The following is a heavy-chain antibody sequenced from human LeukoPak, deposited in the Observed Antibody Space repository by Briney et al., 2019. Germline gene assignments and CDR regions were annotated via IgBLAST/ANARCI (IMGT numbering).Heavy chain of an antibody. CDR1: GFTFSTYN. CDR3: ARPYCSSTDCPTFDD. V-gene: IGHV3-48*01. J-gene: IGHJ4*02. Sequence: QPGGSLRLSCVVSGFTFSTYNMNWVRQAPGKGLEWVSYISGSSDTIFYADSVRGRFTISRDNAKKSLYLQMSSLRAEDTAVYYCARPYCSSTDCPTFDDWGQGTLVTVSS. D-gene: IGHD2-2*01. CDR2: ISGSSDTI.